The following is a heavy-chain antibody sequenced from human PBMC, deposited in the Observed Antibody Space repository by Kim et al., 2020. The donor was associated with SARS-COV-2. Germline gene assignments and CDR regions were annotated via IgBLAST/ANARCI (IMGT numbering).Heavy chain of an antibody. D-gene: IGHD2-2*01. CDR3: ARVALGYCSSTSCHKGFDP. J-gene: IGHJ5*02. CDR2: IYYSGST. CDR1: GGSISSYY. V-gene: IGHV4-59*01. Sequence: SETLSLTCTVSGGSISSYYWSWIRQPPGEGLECIGYIYYSGSTNYNPSLKSRVTISVDTSKNQFSLKLSSVTAADTAVYYCARVALGYCSSTSCHKGFDPWGQGTLVTVSS.